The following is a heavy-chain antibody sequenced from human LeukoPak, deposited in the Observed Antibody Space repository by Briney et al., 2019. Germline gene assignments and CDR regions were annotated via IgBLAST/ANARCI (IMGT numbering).Heavy chain of an antibody. Sequence: PGGSLRLSCAASGFTFSSYSMNWVRQAPGKGLEWVSSISSSSSYIYYADSVKGRFTISRDNAKNSLYLQMNSLRAEDTAVYYCARDLSRYGDYIDYWGREPWSPSPQ. CDR2: ISSSSSYI. V-gene: IGHV3-21*01. CDR1: GFTFSSYS. D-gene: IGHD4-17*01. CDR3: ARDLSRYGDYIDY. J-gene: IGHJ4*02.